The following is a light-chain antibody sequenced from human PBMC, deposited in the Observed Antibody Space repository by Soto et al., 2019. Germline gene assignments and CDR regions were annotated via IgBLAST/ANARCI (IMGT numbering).Light chain of an antibody. CDR2: AAS. Sequence: DIQMTQSPSSLSASVGDRVTITCRASQDISNYLAWYQQKPGKVPSLLIYAASALQSGVPSRFSGSGSGTDFTLTTRSLQPEQAATYYCQNYQNYGSVPSTFGQGTKLEIK. CDR1: QDISNY. V-gene: IGKV1-27*01. CDR3: QNYQNYGSVPST. J-gene: IGKJ5*01.